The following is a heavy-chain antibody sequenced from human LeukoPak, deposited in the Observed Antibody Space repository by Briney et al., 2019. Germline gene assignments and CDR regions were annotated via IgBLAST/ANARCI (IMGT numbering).Heavy chain of an antibody. CDR1: GGTFSSYA. CDR2: IIPILGTA. D-gene: IGHD3-3*01. Sequence: SVKVSCKASGGTFSSYAIRCVRQAPGQGLEWMGGIIPILGTANYTQKLQGRVTITTDESTSTAYIELSSLRSEDTAVYYCASPDSGNYDFWTAAGDYYYMDVWGKGTTVTVSS. CDR3: ASPDSGNYDFWTAAGDYYYMDV. V-gene: IGHV1-69*05. J-gene: IGHJ6*03.